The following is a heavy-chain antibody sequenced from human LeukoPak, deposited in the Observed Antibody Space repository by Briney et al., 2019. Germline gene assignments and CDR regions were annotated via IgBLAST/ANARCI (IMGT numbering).Heavy chain of an antibody. D-gene: IGHD3-16*01. J-gene: IGHJ4*02. Sequence: GGSLRLSRAASGFTFSSYAMHWVRQAPGKGLEWVAVISYDGSNKYYADSVKGRFTISRDNSKNTLYLQMNSLRAEDTAVYYCARGQMMSPLTVDYWGQGTLVTVSS. V-gene: IGHV3-30-3*01. CDR3: ARGQMMSPLTVDY. CDR1: GFTFSSYA. CDR2: ISYDGSNK.